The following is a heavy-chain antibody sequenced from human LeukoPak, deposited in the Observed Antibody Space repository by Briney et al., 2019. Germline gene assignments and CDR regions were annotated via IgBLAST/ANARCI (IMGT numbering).Heavy chain of an antibody. J-gene: IGHJ5*02. D-gene: IGHD3-22*01. CDR1: GGTFSSYA. CDR2: IIPIFGTA. CDR3: AGSPNYYDSSGYSGWFDP. Sequence: VASVKVSCKASGGTFSSYAISRVRQAPGQGLEWMGGIIPIFGTANYAQKFQGRVRITTDESTSTAYMELSSLRSEDTAVYYSAGSPNYYDSSGYSGWFDPWGQGTLVTVSS. V-gene: IGHV1-69*05.